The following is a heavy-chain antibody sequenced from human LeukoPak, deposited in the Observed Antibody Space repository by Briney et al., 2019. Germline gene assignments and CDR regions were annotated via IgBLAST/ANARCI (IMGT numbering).Heavy chain of an antibody. D-gene: IGHD2-2*01. CDR1: GFTFSSYS. J-gene: IGHJ6*03. CDR3: ASSTHCSSTSCSSYYYYMDV. CDR2: ISSSSSTI. V-gene: IGHV3-48*04. Sequence: GGSLRLSCAASGFTFSSYSMNWVRQAPGKGLEWGSYISSSSSTIYYADSVKGRFTISRDNAKNSLYLQMNSLRAEDTAVYYCASSTHCSSTSCSSYYYYMDVWGKGTTVTVSS.